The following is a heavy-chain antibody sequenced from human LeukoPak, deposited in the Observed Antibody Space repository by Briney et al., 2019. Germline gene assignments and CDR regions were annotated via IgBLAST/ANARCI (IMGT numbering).Heavy chain of an antibody. CDR3: AKSHLISDYGDSTPLISGFDY. J-gene: IGHJ4*02. V-gene: IGHV4-39*01. CDR1: GDSISSSSYC. D-gene: IGHD4-17*01. Sequence: PSETLSLTCTVSGDSISSSSYCWDWIRQPRGKGLEWIGNIYNSANTHYNPSLKTRITMSVDTSKNQFSLKLSSVTAADTAVYYCAKSHLISDYGDSTPLISGFDYWGQGTLVTVSS. CDR2: IYNSANT.